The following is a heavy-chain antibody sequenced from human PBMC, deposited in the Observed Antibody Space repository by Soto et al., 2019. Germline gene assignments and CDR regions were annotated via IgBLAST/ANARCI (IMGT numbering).Heavy chain of an antibody. CDR2: FDPEDGET. CDR3: ATGYCSGGSCPVSMDV. D-gene: IGHD2-15*01. V-gene: IGHV1-24*01. Sequence: QAQLVQSGAEVKKPGASVKVSCKVSGYTLTGFSMHWVRQAPGKGLEWMGGFDPEDGETIYAQKLQGRVTMTEDTSTDTAHMELSSLRSEDTAVYYCATGYCSGGSCPVSMDVWGKGTTVTVSS. J-gene: IGHJ6*04. CDR1: GYTLTGFS.